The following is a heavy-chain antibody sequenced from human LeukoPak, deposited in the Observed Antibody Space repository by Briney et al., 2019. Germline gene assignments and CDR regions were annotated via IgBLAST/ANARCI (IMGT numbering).Heavy chain of an antibody. D-gene: IGHD3-3*01. Sequence: LGESLKISCKTSGYSFTGYWIGWVRQMPGKGLEWMGIIYPGDSDTRYSPSFQGQVTISADKSISTAYLQWSSLKASDTAMYYCARADYDFWSGYQMDVWGKGTTVTVS. CDR2: IYPGDSDT. V-gene: IGHV5-51*01. J-gene: IGHJ6*03. CDR3: ARADYDFWSGYQMDV. CDR1: GYSFTGYW.